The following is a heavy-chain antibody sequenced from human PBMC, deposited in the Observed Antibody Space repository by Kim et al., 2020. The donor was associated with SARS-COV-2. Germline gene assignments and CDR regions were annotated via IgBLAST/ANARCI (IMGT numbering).Heavy chain of an antibody. CDR3: ARVVLGATDYYDY. Sequence: GGSLRLSCAASGFTFSDYYMSWIRQAPGKGLEWISYISGSSTDTNFADSVKGRFTISRDNAKNSLYLHMNSLRADDTAVYYCARVVLGATDYYDYWGQGTLVTVS. D-gene: IGHD1-26*01. CDR1: GFTFSDYY. J-gene: IGHJ4*02. CDR2: ISGSSTDT. V-gene: IGHV3-11*06.